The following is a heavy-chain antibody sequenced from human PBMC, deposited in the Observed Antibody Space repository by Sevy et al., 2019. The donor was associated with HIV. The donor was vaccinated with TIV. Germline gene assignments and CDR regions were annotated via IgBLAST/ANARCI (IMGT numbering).Heavy chain of an antibody. CDR3: AKAHADCSGGTCYTAHYYYDMDV. CDR1: GFAFSDYA. D-gene: IGHD2-15*01. Sequence: GGSLRLSCAASGFAFSDYAMHWVRQAPGKGLEWVAAISYAGDNKYFADSVKGRLTVSKTNSKNTLYLEMNSLRAEDTAVYYCAKAHADCSGGTCYTAHYYYDMDVWGRGAAVTVSS. CDR2: ISYAGDNK. J-gene: IGHJ6*02. V-gene: IGHV3-30*18.